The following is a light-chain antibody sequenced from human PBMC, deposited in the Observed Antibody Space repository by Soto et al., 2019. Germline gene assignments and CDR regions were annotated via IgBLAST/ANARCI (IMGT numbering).Light chain of an antibody. CDR3: QRYDISPFP. V-gene: IGKV3-20*01. CDR1: QSVSSTY. J-gene: IGKJ2*01. Sequence: EIVLTQSSGTLSLSPGERATLSCRASQSVSSTYLAWYQQKPGQAPRLLIYGASSRATGIPDRFCGSGSGTDFTLTISRLEPEDFAVYYCQRYDISPFPFGQGTKLEIK. CDR2: GAS.